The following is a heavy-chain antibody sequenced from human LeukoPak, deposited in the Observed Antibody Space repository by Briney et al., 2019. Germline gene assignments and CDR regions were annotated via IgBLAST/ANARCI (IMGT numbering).Heavy chain of an antibody. D-gene: IGHD3-10*01. CDR1: GGSFSSYY. J-gene: IGHJ4*02. CDR2: IYYSGST. CDR3: ARDFSRVGGYFDY. V-gene: IGHV4-59*01. Sequence: SSETLSLTCTVSGGSFSSYYWSWIRQPPGKGLEWIGYIYYSGSTNYNPSLKSRVTISVDTSKNQFSLKLSSVTAADTAVYYCARDFSRVGGYFDYWGQGTLVTVSS.